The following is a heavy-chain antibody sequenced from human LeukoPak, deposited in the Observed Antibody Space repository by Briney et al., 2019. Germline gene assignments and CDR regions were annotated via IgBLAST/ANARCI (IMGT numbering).Heavy chain of an antibody. Sequence: SETLSLTCAVSGGSISSTSYYWAWIRQPPGKGREWIGTIYYSGSTYHNPSLKSRVTMSVDTSRNQFSLKLSSVDAADTAVYYCAKAGVRYFDSSGLYAFDFWGQGTTVTVSS. D-gene: IGHD3-22*01. CDR1: GGSISSTSYY. V-gene: IGHV4-39*01. CDR2: IYYSGST. J-gene: IGHJ3*01. CDR3: AKAGVRYFDSSGLYAFDF.